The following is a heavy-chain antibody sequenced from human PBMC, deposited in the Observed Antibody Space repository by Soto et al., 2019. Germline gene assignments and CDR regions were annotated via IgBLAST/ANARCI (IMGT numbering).Heavy chain of an antibody. V-gene: IGHV1-24*01. CDR2: FDPEDGET. CDR3: ATLGYCSGGSCYGYYY. J-gene: IGHJ4*02. D-gene: IGHD2-15*01. Sequence: KGLEWMGGFDPEDGETIYAQKFQGRVTMTEDTSTDTAYMELSSLRSEDTAVYYCATLGYCSGGSCYGYYYWGQGTLVTVSS.